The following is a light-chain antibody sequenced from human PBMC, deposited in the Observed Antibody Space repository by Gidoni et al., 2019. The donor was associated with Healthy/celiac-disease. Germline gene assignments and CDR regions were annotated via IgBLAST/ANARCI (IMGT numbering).Light chain of an antibody. J-gene: IGKJ1*01. V-gene: IGKV4-1*01. CDR1: QSVLYSSNNKNY. Sequence: IVMTQPPHSLAVSLGERATINCKSSQSVLYSSNNKNYLAWYQQKPVQPPKLLIYWASTREAGVPDRCSGSGSGTDFTLTSSSLQAEDVAVYYCQQYYRTPWTFGQGTKVEIK. CDR3: QQYYRTPWT. CDR2: WAS.